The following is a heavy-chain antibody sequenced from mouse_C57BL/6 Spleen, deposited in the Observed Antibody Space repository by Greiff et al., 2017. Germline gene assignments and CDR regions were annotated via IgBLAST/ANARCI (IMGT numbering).Heavy chain of an antibody. J-gene: IGHJ4*01. V-gene: IGHV5-16*01. CDR3: ARVGGGRYAMDY. CDR2: INYDGSST. CDR1: GFTFSDYY. Sequence: EVKVVESEGGLVQPGSSMKLSCTASGFTFSDYYMAWVRQVPEKGLEWVANINYDGSSTYYLDSLKSRFIISRDNAKNILYLQMSSLKSEDTATYYCARVGGGRYAMDYWGQGTSVTVSS.